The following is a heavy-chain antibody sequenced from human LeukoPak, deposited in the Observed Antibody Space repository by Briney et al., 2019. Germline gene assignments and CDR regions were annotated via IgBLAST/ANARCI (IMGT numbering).Heavy chain of an antibody. Sequence: GGSLRLSCTASVFTFGDYAMSWVCQAPGKGLEWVGFISSKAYGGTTEYAACVKGRFTISRDDSKSIAYLQMNSLKTEDTAVYYCTRACNYPNWFDPWGQGTLVTVSS. V-gene: IGHV3-49*04. CDR1: VFTFGDYA. CDR3: TRACNYPNWFDP. J-gene: IGHJ5*02. CDR2: ISSKAYGGTT. D-gene: IGHD1-7*01.